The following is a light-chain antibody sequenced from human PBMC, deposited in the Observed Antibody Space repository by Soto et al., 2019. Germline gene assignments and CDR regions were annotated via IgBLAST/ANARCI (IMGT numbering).Light chain of an antibody. CDR1: QSISSY. CDR2: AAS. V-gene: IGKV1-39*01. J-gene: IGKJ4*01. Sequence: DIQMTQSPSSLSASVGDRVTITCRASQSISSYLNWYQQKPGKAPKLLIYAASSLQSGVPSRFSGSGSGTEFTLTIISLKPEDFATYYCQQSYSTPRLTFGGGTKVEIK. CDR3: QQSYSTPRLT.